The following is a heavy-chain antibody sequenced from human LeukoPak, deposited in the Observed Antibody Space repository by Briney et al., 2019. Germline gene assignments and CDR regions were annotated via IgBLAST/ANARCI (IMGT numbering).Heavy chain of an antibody. J-gene: IGHJ4*02. CDR3: AKAGSYKDFYYFDY. CDR1: GYTFTGYY. Sequence: ASVKVSCKASGYTFTGYYMHRVRQAPGPGLEWMGWINPNSSGTNSAQTFQGRVTMTRATSISTAYMGLSRLRSDDTAVYYCAKAGSYKDFYYFDYPGQGTLVTVSS. D-gene: IGHD1-26*01. CDR2: INPNSSGT. V-gene: IGHV1-2*02.